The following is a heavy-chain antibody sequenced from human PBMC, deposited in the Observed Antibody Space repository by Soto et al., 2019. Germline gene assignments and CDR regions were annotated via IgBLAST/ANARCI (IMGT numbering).Heavy chain of an antibody. Sequence: PGGSLRLSCAASGFIFSSYAMSWVRQAPGKGLEWVSTINGGGGSTYYADSVKGRFTISRDNSKNTLYLQMNSLRAEDTAVYYCAKDPAESGTTFDPWGQGTLVTVSS. CDR1: GFIFSSYA. CDR2: INGGGGST. D-gene: IGHD1-7*01. J-gene: IGHJ5*02. V-gene: IGHV3-23*01. CDR3: AKDPAESGTTFDP.